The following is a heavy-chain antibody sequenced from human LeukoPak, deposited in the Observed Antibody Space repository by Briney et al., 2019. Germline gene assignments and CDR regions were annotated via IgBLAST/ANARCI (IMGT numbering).Heavy chain of an antibody. CDR3: AKDRSLGYCSGGSCPSLVGDY. V-gene: IGHV3-9*01. CDR1: GFTFGDYS. D-gene: IGHD2-15*01. CDR2: ISWDSGSI. Sequence: GGFPLPSSAAAGFTFGDYSMHRGRAPPREGPGWGSGISWDSGSIGYADSVKGRFTISRDNAKNSLYLQMNSLRAEDTALYYCAKDRSLGYCSGGSCPSLVGDYWGQGTLVTVSS. J-gene: IGHJ4*02.